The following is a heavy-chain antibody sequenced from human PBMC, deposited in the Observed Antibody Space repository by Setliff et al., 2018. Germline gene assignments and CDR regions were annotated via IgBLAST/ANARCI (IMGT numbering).Heavy chain of an antibody. J-gene: IGHJ6*02. D-gene: IGHD6-13*01. CDR3: ARDEGSSYFYGMDV. CDR1: GGSIRSYY. Sequence: SETLSLTCTVSGGSIRSYYWSWIRQPPGKGLEWIGYIYYSGSTNYNPSLQSQVTISVDTSKNQFSLKLSSVTAADTAVYYCARDEGSSYFYGMDVWGQGTTVTVSS. CDR2: IYYSGST. V-gene: IGHV4-59*01.